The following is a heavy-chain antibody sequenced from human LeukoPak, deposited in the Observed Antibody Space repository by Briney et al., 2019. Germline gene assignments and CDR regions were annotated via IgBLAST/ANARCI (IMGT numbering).Heavy chain of an antibody. CDR1: GFTFSSYA. J-gene: IGHJ4*02. Sequence: GGSLRLSCAASGFTFSSYAMSWVRQAPGKGLEWVAVISYDGSNKYYADSVKGRFTISRDNSKNTLYLQMNSLRAEDTAVYYCAREGVNYYDSSGYYPPEDYWGQGTLVTVSS. V-gene: IGHV3-30-3*01. CDR2: ISYDGSNK. D-gene: IGHD3-22*01. CDR3: AREGVNYYDSSGYYPPEDY.